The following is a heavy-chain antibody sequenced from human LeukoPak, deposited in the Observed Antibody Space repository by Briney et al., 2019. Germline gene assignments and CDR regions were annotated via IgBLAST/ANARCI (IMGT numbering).Heavy chain of an antibody. J-gene: IGHJ4*02. CDR2: ISDSGGNT. D-gene: IGHD2-21*01. CDR3: AKKIPFDS. V-gene: IGHV3-23*01. CDR1: GFTFSRYT. Sequence: GGSLRLSCAASGFTFSRYTMSWVRQAPGKGLEWVSSISDSGGNTYYAHSVRGRFTISRDNSKNTLYLQMNSLRAEDTALYYCAKKIPFDSWGQGTLVTVSS.